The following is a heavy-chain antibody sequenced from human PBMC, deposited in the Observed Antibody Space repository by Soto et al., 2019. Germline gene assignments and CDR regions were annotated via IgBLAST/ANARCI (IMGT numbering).Heavy chain of an antibody. D-gene: IGHD3-22*01. Sequence: GASVKVSCKASGYTFTSYGISWVRQAPGQGLEWMGWISAYNGNTNYAQKLQGRVTMTTDTSTSTAYMELRSLRSDNTAVYYCARGGHYYDSRGPVGNDYWGQGTLVTVSS. CDR3: ARGGHYYDSRGPVGNDY. CDR2: ISAYNGNT. J-gene: IGHJ4*02. V-gene: IGHV1-18*04. CDR1: GYTFTSYG.